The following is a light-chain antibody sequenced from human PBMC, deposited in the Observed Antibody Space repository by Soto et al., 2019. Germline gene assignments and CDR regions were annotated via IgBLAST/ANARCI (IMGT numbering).Light chain of an antibody. CDR1: RTDVGRYNY. Sequence: QSALTQPASLSGSPGQSITISCTGARTDVGRYNYVSWYQHHPGKAPKLMIYEVNKRPSGVPDRFSGSKSGNTASLTVSGLQAEDEADYYCSSYAGSNNFVFGTGTKVTVL. V-gene: IGLV2-8*01. J-gene: IGLJ1*01. CDR2: EVN. CDR3: SSYAGSNNFV.